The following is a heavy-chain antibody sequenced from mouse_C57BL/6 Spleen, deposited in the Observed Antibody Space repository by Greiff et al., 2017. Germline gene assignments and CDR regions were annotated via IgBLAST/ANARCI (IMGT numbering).Heavy chain of an antibody. J-gene: IGHJ4*01. D-gene: IGHD3-2*02. V-gene: IGHV14-1*01. Sequence: EVQLQQSGAELVRPGASVKLSCTASGFNIKDYYMHWVKQRPEQGLEWIGRIDPEDGDTEYAPKFQGKATMTADTSSNTAYLQLSSLTSEDTAVYYCTRGTAQATYAMDYWGQGTSVTVSS. CDR1: GFNIKDYY. CDR3: TRGTAQATYAMDY. CDR2: IDPEDGDT.